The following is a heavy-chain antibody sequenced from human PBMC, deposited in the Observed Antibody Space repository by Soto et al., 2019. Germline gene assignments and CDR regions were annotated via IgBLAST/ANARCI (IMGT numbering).Heavy chain of an antibody. V-gene: IGHV3-30*18. D-gene: IGHD4-4*01. CDR2: ISYDGSNK. CDR3: AKEIVWTVNPGPHPYYYYYYGMDV. J-gene: IGHJ6*02. Sequence: GGSLRLSCAASGFILSSYAMHWVRQAPGKWLEWVSIISYDGSNKYYADSVKGRFTISRDNSKNTLYLQMNSLRPEDTAVYYCAKEIVWTVNPGPHPYYYYYYGMDVWGQGXTVTVYS. CDR1: GFILSSYA.